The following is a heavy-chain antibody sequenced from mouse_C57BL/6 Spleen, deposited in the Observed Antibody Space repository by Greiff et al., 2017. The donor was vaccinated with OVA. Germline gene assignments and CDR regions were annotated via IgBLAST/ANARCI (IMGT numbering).Heavy chain of an antibody. CDR3: GKGAGYYGYFDV. J-gene: IGHJ1*03. CDR1: GYTFTDYN. CDR2: INPNNGGT. Sequence: EVQLKESGPELVKPGASVKMSCKASGYTFTDYNMHWVKQSHGKSLEWIGYINPNNGGTSYNQKFKGKATLTVNKSSSTAYMELRSLTSEDSAVYYCGKGAGYYGYFDVWGTGTTVTVSS. V-gene: IGHV1-22*01. D-gene: IGHD2-2*01.